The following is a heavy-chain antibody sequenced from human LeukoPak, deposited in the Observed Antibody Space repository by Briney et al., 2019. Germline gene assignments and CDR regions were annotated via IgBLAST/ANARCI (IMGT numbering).Heavy chain of an antibody. J-gene: IGHJ4*02. V-gene: IGHV3-48*03. CDR2: ISSSGSDI. D-gene: IGHD2-15*01. CDR1: GFTFSNYE. Sequence: PGGSLRLSCAASGFTFSNYEMHWVRQAPGKGLEWVSYISSSGSDIYYADSVKGRFTISRDNAKNSLYLQMNSLRAEDTAVYSCARDSLRYCSGDSCYYNYWGQGTLVTVSS. CDR3: ARDSLRYCSGDSCYYNY.